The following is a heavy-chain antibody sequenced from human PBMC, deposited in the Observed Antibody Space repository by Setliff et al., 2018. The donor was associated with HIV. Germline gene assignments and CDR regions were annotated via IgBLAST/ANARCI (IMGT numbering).Heavy chain of an antibody. CDR1: GGPISSHY. J-gene: IGHJ5*02. V-gene: IGHV4-59*11. CDR3: ARSEGIAWFDP. D-gene: IGHD3-3*01. Sequence: SETLSLTCTVSGGPISSHYWSWIRQPPGKGLEWIGSVYYSGSTNYNPSLKSRITISLDTSKSQFSLKLSSVTAADTAVYYCARSEGIAWFDPWGQGTLVTVSS. CDR2: VYYSGST.